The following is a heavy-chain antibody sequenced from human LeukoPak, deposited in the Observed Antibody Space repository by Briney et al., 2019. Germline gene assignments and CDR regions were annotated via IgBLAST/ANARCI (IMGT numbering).Heavy chain of an antibody. CDR3: VRDIREYDF. Sequence: GGSLRLSCTASGFTFSNYWMHWVRQAPGKGLVWVSRINGDGSETYYADSVKGRFTSSRDNAKNTVFLQMNNLRAEDTAVYYCVRDIREYDFWGQGTLVTVSS. D-gene: IGHD3-10*01. J-gene: IGHJ4*02. V-gene: IGHV3-74*01. CDR1: GFTFSNYW. CDR2: INGDGSET.